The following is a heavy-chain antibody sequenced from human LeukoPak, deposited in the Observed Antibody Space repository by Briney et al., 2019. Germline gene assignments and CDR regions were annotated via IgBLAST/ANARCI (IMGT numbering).Heavy chain of an antibody. V-gene: IGHV3-23*01. CDR1: GFTFSSYA. CDR2: ISGSGGST. CDR3: AKAEQLAPYFDY. J-gene: IGHJ4*02. D-gene: IGHD6-6*01. Sequence: HPGGSLRLSCAASGFTFSSYAMSWVRQAPGKGLEWVSAISGSGGSTYYADSVKGRFTISGDNSKNTLYLQMNSLRAEDTAVYYCAKAEQLAPYFDYWGQGTLVTVSS.